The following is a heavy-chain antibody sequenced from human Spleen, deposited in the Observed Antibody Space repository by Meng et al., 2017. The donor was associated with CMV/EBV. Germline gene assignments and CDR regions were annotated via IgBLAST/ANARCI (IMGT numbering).Heavy chain of an antibody. V-gene: IGHV3-11*04. CDR1: GFTFSDYF. D-gene: IGHD6-13*01. CDR3: ARGGQQQLNS. J-gene: IGHJ4*02. CDR2: ISSSGSTI. Sequence: GESLKISCTASGFTFSDYFMTWVRQAPGKGLEWVSYISSSGSTIYYADSVKGRFTISRDNAKNSLYLEMNSLRAEDTAVYYCARGGQQQLNSWGQGTLVTVPS.